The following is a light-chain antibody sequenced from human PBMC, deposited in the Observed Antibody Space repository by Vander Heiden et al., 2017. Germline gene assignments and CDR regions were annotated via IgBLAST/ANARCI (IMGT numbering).Light chain of an antibody. CDR2: DDR. CDR3: QVWDDSGDHVV. V-gene: IGLV3-21*02. J-gene: IGLJ2*01. CDR1: NIGSRS. Sequence: SYALTQPPSVAVAPVQTARITCDGDNIGSRSVHWYQQKPGQAPVLVVFDDRDRPSGIPERFSGSNSWKTATLTIGRVEAVDEADYYCQVWDDSGDHVVFGGGTKLTVL.